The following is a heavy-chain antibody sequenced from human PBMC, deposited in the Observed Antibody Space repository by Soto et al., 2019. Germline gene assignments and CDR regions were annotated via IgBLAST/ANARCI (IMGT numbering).Heavy chain of an antibody. Sequence: GSLRLSCTASGFTFSDYYMSWIRQAPGKGLEWVSYISSSGSTIYYADSVKGRFTISRDNAKNSLYLQMNSLRAEDTAVYYCARDTPRIFGVVTPYYFDYWGQGTLVTVYS. D-gene: IGHD3-3*01. J-gene: IGHJ4*02. V-gene: IGHV3-11*01. CDR3: ARDTPRIFGVVTPYYFDY. CDR2: ISSSGSTI. CDR1: GFTFSDYY.